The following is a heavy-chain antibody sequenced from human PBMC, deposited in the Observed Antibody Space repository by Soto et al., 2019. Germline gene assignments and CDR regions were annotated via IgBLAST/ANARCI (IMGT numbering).Heavy chain of an antibody. V-gene: IGHV3-23*01. CDR2: ISGSGDNA. D-gene: IGHD3-10*01. CDR1: GFTFRGYV. J-gene: IGHJ4*02. Sequence: VQLLESGGGLVQPGGSLRLSCAASGFTFRGYVISWFRQTPGKGLGWVSDISGSGDNANYGDSVKGRFTISRDDPKKTVYLQMNSLRAEDTAVYYCAKIRGVRGVGPEDWGPGTLVAVSS. CDR3: AKIRGVRGVGPED.